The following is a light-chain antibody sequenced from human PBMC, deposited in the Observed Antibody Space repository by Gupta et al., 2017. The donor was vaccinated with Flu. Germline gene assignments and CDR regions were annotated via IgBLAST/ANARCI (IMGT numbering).Light chain of an antibody. CDR3: QQYNDWPPLT. Sequence: EIVMTQSPATLSVSPGERATLSCRASQSVTRKLAWYQQKPGQAPRLLIYGASTRATGTPVRFSGSGYGTEFTLTISSLQSEDFAIYYCQQYNDWPPLTFGAGTKVEIK. CDR1: QSVTRK. J-gene: IGKJ4*01. V-gene: IGKV3-15*01. CDR2: GAS.